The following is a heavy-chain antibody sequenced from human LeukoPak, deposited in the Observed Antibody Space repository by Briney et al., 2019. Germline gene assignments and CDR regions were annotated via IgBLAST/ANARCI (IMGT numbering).Heavy chain of an antibody. V-gene: IGHV3-7*01. CDR3: ARAAGGGDYDYYYYYMDV. Sequence: GGSLRLSCAASGFTFSSYWMSWVRQAPGKGLEWVANIKQDGSEKYYVDSVKGRFTISRDNAKNSLYLQMNSLRAEDTAVYYCARAAGGGDYDYYYYYMDVWGKGTTVTVSS. CDR2: IKQDGSEK. CDR1: GFTFSSYW. D-gene: IGHD4-17*01. J-gene: IGHJ6*03.